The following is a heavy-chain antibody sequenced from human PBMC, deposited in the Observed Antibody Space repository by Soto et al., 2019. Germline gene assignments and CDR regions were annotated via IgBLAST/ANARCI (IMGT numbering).Heavy chain of an antibody. CDR1: GGSISSYY. Sequence: PSETLSLTCTVSGGSISSYYWSWIRQPPGKGLEWIGNIYYSGSTNYNPSLKSRVTISVDTSKNQFSLKLSSVTAADTAVYYCARGTHQFTIVRGVIGYYYYGMEIWGQGTTVTVS. CDR3: ARGTHQFTIVRGVIGYYYYGMEI. D-gene: IGHD3-10*01. J-gene: IGHJ6*02. V-gene: IGHV4-59*01. CDR2: IYYSGST.